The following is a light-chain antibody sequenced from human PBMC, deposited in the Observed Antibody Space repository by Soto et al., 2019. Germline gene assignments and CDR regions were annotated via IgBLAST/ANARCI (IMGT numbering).Light chain of an antibody. CDR3: QQYNSYET. CDR2: GAS. J-gene: IGKJ1*01. Sequence: DIPMTQSPSSLSASLGDRLTITFRTSQNTRKYLNWYQQKPGKAPRLLIYGASTLQSGVPSRFSGSGSGTDFTLTISSLQPDDFATYYCQQYNSYETFGQGTKVDIK. V-gene: IGKV1-39*01. CDR1: QNTRKY.